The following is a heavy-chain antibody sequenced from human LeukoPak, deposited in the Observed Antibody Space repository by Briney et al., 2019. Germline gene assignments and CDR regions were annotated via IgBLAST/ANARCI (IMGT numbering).Heavy chain of an antibody. CDR2: INSDGSST. CDR3: AATSGY. J-gene: IGHJ4*02. Sequence: GGSLRLSCAASGFTFSSYWMHWVRQAPGKGLVWVSRINSDGSSTNYADSVKGRFTISRDNAKSTVYLQMNSLRADDTAVYYCAATSGYWGQGTLVTVSS. CDR1: GFTFSSYW. D-gene: IGHD5-12*01. V-gene: IGHV3-74*01.